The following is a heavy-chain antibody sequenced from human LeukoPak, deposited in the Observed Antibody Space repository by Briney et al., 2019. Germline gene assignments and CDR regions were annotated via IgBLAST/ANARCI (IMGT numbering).Heavy chain of an antibody. V-gene: IGHV3-48*03. Sequence: GGSLRLSCAPSGFTFSSYEMNWVRHAPGKGLEWVSYITSSGSTIYYADSVKGRFTSSRDNAKNSLYLQMNSLRAEDTAVYYCAGGPGLKLFDYWGQGTLVTVSS. CDR3: AGGPGLKLFDY. CDR1: GFTFSSYE. D-gene: IGHD3-22*01. J-gene: IGHJ4*02. CDR2: ITSSGSTI.